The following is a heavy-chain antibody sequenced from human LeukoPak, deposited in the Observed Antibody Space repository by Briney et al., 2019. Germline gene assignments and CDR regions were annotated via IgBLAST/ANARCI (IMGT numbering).Heavy chain of an antibody. J-gene: IGHJ3*02. CDR1: GGSISSSGYH. CDR3: ARQTSLGFDI. CDR2: IYYSGGT. V-gene: IGHV4-39*01. Sequence: SETLSLTCTVSGGSISSSGYHWAWTRQPPGKGLEWIGNIYYSGGTYYKPSLESRITISLDTSKNQFSLKLTSVTAADTAVYYCARQTSLGFDIWGQGTMVTVSS.